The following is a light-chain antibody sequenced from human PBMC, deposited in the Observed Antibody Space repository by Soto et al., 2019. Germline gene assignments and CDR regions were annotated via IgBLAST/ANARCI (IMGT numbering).Light chain of an antibody. V-gene: IGLV2-23*02. CDR1: SSDVGTYNV. CDR3: SAYAGSRPFEV. Sequence: QSVLTQPASVSGSPGQSVTISCTRTSSDVGTYNVVSWYQHHPGTAPKLMIYEVTKRPSGVSSRFSGSKSGNTDFLTISGLQAEDEADYYCSAYAGSRPFEVFGGGTKLTVL. CDR2: EVT. J-gene: IGLJ2*01.